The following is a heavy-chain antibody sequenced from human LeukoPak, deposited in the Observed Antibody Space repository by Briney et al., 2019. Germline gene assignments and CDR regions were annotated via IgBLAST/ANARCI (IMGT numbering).Heavy chain of an antibody. V-gene: IGHV4-39*07. CDR3: ARGRTTTRSGYSSNWAKSHPKCWFDP. J-gene: IGHJ5*02. CDR1: GGSISSSSYY. Sequence: SETLPLTCTVSGGSISSSSYYWGWIRQPPGKGLEWIGSIYYSGSTYYNPSLKSRVTISVDTSKNQFSLKLSSVTAADTAVYYCARGRTTTRSGYSSNWAKSHPKCWFDPWGQGTLVTVSS. CDR2: IYYSGST. D-gene: IGHD6-13*01.